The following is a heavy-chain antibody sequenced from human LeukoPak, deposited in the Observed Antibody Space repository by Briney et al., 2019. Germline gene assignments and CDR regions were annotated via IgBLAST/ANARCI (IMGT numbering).Heavy chain of an antibody. CDR3: VRGLPTTVRVLDY. CDR2: VSDAGKTA. V-gene: IGHV3-23*01. Sequence: QPGGSLRLSCVGSGFVFNQYTMHWVRQAPGKGLEWVSGVSDAGKTARYADSVKGRFTISRDNSKNTLYLQMNSLRAEDTAVYYCVRGLPTTVRVLDYWGQGTLVTVSS. J-gene: IGHJ4*02. CDR1: GFVFNQYT. D-gene: IGHD3-10*01.